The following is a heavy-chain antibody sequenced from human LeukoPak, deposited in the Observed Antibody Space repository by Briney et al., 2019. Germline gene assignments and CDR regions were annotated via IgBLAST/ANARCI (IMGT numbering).Heavy chain of an antibody. D-gene: IGHD5-18*01. CDR3: AISGMYGYIY. Sequence: ASVKVSCKASGYTFTGYYMHWLRQAPGQGLEWMGRINPNSGGTNYAQKFQGRVTMTRNTSIGTAYMELTSLTSEDTAVYYCAISGMYGYIYWGQGSLVTVSS. CDR2: INPNSGGT. CDR1: GYTFTGYY. J-gene: IGHJ4*02. V-gene: IGHV1-2*06.